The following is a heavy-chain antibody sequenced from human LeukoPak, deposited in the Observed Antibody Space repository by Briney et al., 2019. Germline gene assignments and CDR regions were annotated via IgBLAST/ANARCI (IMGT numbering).Heavy chain of an antibody. CDR2: IYPGDSDT. CDR1: GYSFTSYW. CDR3: ARREYYGSGSYYGGNYFDY. D-gene: IGHD3-10*01. Sequence: GESLKISCMGSGYSFTSYWIGWVRQMPGKGLEWMGIIYPGDSDTRYSPSFQGQVTISADKSISTAYLQWSSLKASDTAMYYCARREYYGSGSYYGGNYFDYWGQGTLVTVSS. V-gene: IGHV5-51*01. J-gene: IGHJ4*02.